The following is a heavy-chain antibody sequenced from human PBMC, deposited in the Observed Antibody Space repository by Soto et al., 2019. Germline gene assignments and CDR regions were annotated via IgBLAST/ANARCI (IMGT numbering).Heavy chain of an antibody. V-gene: IGHV4-30-4*01. Sequence: PSETLSLTCTVSGGSISSGDYYWSWIRQPPGKGLEWIGYIYYSGSTYYNPSLKSRVTISVDTSKNQFSLKLSSVTAADTAGYYFPRLGVAVGGNWGDPCGQETRVTVS. CDR2: IYYSGST. D-gene: IGHD6-19*01. CDR3: PRLGVAVGGNWGDP. J-gene: IGHJ5*02. CDR1: GGSISSGDYY.